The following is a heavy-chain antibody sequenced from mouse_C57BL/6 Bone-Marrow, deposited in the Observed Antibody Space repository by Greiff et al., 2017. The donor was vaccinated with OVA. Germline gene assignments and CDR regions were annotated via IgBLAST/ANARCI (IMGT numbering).Heavy chain of an antibody. Sequence: VKLVESGAELVRPGASVTLSCKASGYTFTDYEMHWVKQTPVHGLEWIGAIDPETGGTAYNQKFKGKAILTADKSSSTAYMELRSLTSEDSAVYYCTREGYYGSSPSYAMDYWGQGTSVTVSS. CDR2: IDPETGGT. CDR3: TREGYYGSSPSYAMDY. D-gene: IGHD1-1*01. V-gene: IGHV1-15*01. J-gene: IGHJ4*01. CDR1: GYTFTDYE.